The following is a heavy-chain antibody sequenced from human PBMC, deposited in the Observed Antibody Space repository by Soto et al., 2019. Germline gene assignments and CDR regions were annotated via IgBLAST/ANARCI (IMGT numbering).Heavy chain of an antibody. D-gene: IGHD2-15*01. V-gene: IGHV5-51*01. CDR1: GYSFTTYW. J-gene: IGHJ6*02. CDR2: INPGGSET. CDR3: ARSGCSGGSCSSGPYYHYGMDV. Sequence: GESLKISCKGSGYSFTTYWIGWVRQMPGKGLEWMGIINPGGSETRYSPSFQGQVTISADNSISTAYLQWSSLKASDTGIFYCARSGCSGGSCSSGPYYHYGMDVWGQGTTVTVSS.